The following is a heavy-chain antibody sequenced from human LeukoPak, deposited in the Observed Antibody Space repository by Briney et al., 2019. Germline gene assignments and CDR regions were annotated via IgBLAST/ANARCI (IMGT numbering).Heavy chain of an antibody. D-gene: IGHD3-10*01. CDR1: GGSFSGYY. V-gene: IGHV4-34*01. Sequence: KPSETLSLTCAVYGGSFSGYYWSWIRQPPGRGVEWIVEINHSGSTNYNPSLKSRVTISVDTSNNQFSLKLSSVTAADTAVYYCARASWYYYGSGSYPLDYRGQGTLATVSS. CDR2: INHSGST. CDR3: ARASWYYYGSGSYPLDY. J-gene: IGHJ4*02.